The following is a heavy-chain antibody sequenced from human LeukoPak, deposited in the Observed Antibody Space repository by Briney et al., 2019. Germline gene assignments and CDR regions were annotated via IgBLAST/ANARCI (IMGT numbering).Heavy chain of an antibody. CDR2: ISSSGDTI. Sequence: GGSLRLSCAASRFTFSSYEMNWVRQAPGKGLEWLSYISSSGDTIHYADSVKGRFTISRDNAKNALYLQMNSLRAEDTAVYYCARDATPLCSSGCVFFDYWGLGTLVTVSS. V-gene: IGHV3-48*03. D-gene: IGHD6-19*01. CDR1: RFTFSSYE. CDR3: ARDATPLCSSGCVFFDY. J-gene: IGHJ4*02.